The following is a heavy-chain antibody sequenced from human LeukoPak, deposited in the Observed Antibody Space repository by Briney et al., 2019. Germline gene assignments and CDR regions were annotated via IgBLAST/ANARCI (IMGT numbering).Heavy chain of an antibody. V-gene: IGHV3-30*18. CDR1: GFTFSSYG. CDR3: AKDRNYYDSSGYYPGADY. Sequence: GGSLRLSCAASGFTFSSYGMHWVRQAPGKGLEWVAVISYDGSNKYYADSVKGRFTISRDNSKNTLYLQMSSLGAEDTAVYYCAKDRNYYDSSGYYPGADYWGQGTLVTVSS. D-gene: IGHD3-22*01. J-gene: IGHJ4*02. CDR2: ISYDGSNK.